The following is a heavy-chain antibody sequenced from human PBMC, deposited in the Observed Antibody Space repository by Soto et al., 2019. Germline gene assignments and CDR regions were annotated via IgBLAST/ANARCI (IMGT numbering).Heavy chain of an antibody. D-gene: IGHD2-8*01. J-gene: IGHJ6*02. V-gene: IGHV1-69*13. Sequence: SVKVSCKASGGTFSSYAISWVRQAPGQGLEWMGGIIPIFGTANYAQKFQGRVTITADESTSTAYMELSSLRSEDTAVYYCARDEDCTNGVCYTPYYYYGMDVWGQGTTVTVSS. CDR2: IIPIFGTA. CDR1: GGTFSSYA. CDR3: ARDEDCTNGVCYTPYYYYGMDV.